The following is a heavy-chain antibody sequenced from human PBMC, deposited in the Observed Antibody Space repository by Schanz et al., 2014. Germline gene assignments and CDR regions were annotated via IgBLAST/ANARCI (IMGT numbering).Heavy chain of an antibody. CDR3: ARAPVTVGPYHYYMDV. Sequence: QVQLVQSGVEVKRPGASVRVSCKASGYSFTYYAIHWVRQAPGQGLEWMGRIIPILDKTNYAQKFQGRVTMTRDTSTSTVYMELSSLRSEDTAVYYCARAPVTVGPYHYYMDVWGKGTTVTVSS. CDR2: IIPILDKT. J-gene: IGHJ6*03. V-gene: IGHV1-18*01. D-gene: IGHD4-17*01. CDR1: GYSFTYYA.